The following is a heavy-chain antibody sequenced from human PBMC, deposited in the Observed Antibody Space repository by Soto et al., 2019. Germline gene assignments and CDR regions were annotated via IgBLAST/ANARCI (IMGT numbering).Heavy chain of an antibody. D-gene: IGHD5-18*01. CDR1: GFTFSSYS. CDR2: ISSSSSYI. Sequence: SLRLSCAASGFTFSSYSMNWVRQAPGKGLEWVSSISSSSSYIYYADSVKGRFTISRDNAKNSLYLQMNSLRAEDTAVYYCAVDTAIRGDIGDYWGQGTLVTVSS. V-gene: IGHV3-21*01. CDR3: AVDTAIRGDIGDY. J-gene: IGHJ4*02.